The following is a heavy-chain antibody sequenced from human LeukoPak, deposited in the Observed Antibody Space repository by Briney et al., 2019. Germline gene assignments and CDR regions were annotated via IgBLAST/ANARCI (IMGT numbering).Heavy chain of an antibody. CDR3: AKRQWLAPKHDAFDI. D-gene: IGHD6-19*01. J-gene: IGHJ3*02. Sequence: GGSLRLSCAASGFTFSNYAMSWVRQAPGKGLEWVSAISGSGGSTYYADSVKGRFTISRDNSKNTLYLQMNSLRAEDTAVYYCAKRQWLAPKHDAFDIWGQGTMVTVSS. V-gene: IGHV3-23*01. CDR1: GFTFSNYA. CDR2: ISGSGGST.